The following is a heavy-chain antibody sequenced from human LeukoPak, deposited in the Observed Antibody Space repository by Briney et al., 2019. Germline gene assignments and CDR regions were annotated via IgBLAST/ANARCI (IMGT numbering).Heavy chain of an antibody. V-gene: IGHV1-58*02. J-gene: IGHJ6*02. CDR1: GFTFSTSS. CDR2: IAVGSGNT. CDR3: AAEGARNYCSGGSCYSHDGMDV. Sequence: GTSVKVSCKATGFTFSTSSIQWVRQTGGQRLEWIGWIAVGSGNTKCAQKFQERVTMSGDRSTSTVSMEVTSLTSEDTAVYYCAAEGARNYCSGGSCYSHDGMDVWGQGTTVTVSS. D-gene: IGHD2-15*01.